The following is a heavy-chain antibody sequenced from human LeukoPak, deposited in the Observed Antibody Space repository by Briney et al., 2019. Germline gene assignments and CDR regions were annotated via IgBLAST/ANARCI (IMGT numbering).Heavy chain of an antibody. V-gene: IGHV3-7*01. J-gene: IGHJ4*02. Sequence: GGSLRLSRAASGLTYNSYWMSWVRQAPGKGLEWVANIKQDGSEKYYVDSVKGRFTISRDNAKNSLYLQMNSLRAEDTAVYYCARESVAAAGTTVDYWGQGTLVTVSS. CDR3: ARESVAAAGTTVDY. D-gene: IGHD6-13*01. CDR1: GLTYNSYW. CDR2: IKQDGSEK.